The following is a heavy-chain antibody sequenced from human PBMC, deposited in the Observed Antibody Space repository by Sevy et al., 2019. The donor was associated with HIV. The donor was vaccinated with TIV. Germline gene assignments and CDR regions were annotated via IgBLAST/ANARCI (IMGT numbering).Heavy chain of an antibody. CDR3: ARYRVAGNFDY. CDR2: INHSGST. CDR1: GGSFSGYY. Sequence: ASETLSLTCAVYGGSFSGYYWNWIRQPPGKGLEWIGEINHSGSTNYNPSLKSRVTISVDTSKNQFSLKLSSVTAADTAVYYCARYRVAGNFDYWGQGTLVTVSS. D-gene: IGHD6-19*01. V-gene: IGHV4-34*01. J-gene: IGHJ4*02.